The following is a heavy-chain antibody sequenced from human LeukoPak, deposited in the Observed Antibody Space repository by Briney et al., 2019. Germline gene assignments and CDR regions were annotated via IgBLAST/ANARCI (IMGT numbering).Heavy chain of an antibody. V-gene: IGHV1-69*02. CDR2: IIPILGIA. CDR1: GGTFSSYT. J-gene: IGHJ4*02. Sequence: ASVKVSCKASGGTFSSYTISWVRQAPGQGLEWMGRIIPILGIANYAQKFQGRVTITAGKSTSTAYMELSSLRSEDTAVYYCARPNYYDSSGNDYWGQGTLVTVSS. CDR3: ARPNYYDSSGNDY. D-gene: IGHD3-22*01.